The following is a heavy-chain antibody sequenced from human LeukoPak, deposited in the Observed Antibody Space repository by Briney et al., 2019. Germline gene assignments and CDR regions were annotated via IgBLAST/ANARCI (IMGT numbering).Heavy chain of an antibody. J-gene: IGHJ4*02. CDR3: ARGLGKVRLSGY. CDR1: GYTFTSYD. Sequence: ASVKVSCKASGYTFTSYDINWVRQATGQGLEWMGWMNPNSGNTGYAQKFQGRVTMTRNTSISTAYMELSSLRSEDTAVYYCARGLGKVRLSGYWGQGTLVTVSS. D-gene: IGHD6-25*01. V-gene: IGHV1-8*01. CDR2: MNPNSGNT.